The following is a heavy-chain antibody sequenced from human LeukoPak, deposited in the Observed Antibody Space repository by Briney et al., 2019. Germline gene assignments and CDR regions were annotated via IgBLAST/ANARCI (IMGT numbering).Heavy chain of an antibody. CDR1: GFTFSSYA. CDR2: ISYDGSNK. J-gene: IGHJ4*02. Sequence: GGSLRLSCAASGFTFSSYAMHWVLQAPGKGLEWLAVISYDGSNKYYADSVKGRFTISRDNSKNTLYLQMNSLRAEDTAVYYCAKSSPPPLRYWGQGTLVTVSS. V-gene: IGHV3-30*04. CDR3: AKSSPPPLRY.